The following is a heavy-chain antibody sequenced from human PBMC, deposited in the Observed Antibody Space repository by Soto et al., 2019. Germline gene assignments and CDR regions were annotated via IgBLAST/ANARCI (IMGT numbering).Heavy chain of an antibody. Sequence: ASVKVSCKASRYTFTSYDINWVRQATGQGLEWMGWMNPNSGNTGYAQKFQGRVTMTRNTSISTAYMELSSLRSEDTAVYYCAREESIAAANYYYYGMDVWGQGTTVTVSS. V-gene: IGHV1-8*01. CDR1: RYTFTSYD. J-gene: IGHJ6*02. CDR2: MNPNSGNT. D-gene: IGHD6-13*01. CDR3: AREESIAAANYYYYGMDV.